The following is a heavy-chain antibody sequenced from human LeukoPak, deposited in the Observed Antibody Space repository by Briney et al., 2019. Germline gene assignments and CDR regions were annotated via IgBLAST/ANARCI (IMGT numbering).Heavy chain of an antibody. CDR3: AKDDGWLQYNN. CDR1: GFPLSSYE. J-gene: IGHJ4*02. D-gene: IGHD5-24*01. V-gene: IGHV3-23*01. Sequence: GGSLRLSCVASGFPLSSYEMNWVRQAPGKGLEWVSGIRADAITTYYADSVKGRFTISRDNSKNTLHLQMNSLRAEDTAVYYCAKDDGWLQYNNWGQGTLVTVSS. CDR2: IRADAITT.